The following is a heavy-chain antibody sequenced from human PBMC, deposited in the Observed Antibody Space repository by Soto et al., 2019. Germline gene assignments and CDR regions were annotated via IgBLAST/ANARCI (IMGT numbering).Heavy chain of an antibody. V-gene: IGHV1-2*02. D-gene: IGHD3-3*01. CDR1: GYTFTGYY. J-gene: IGHJ6*02. Sequence: ASVKVSCKASGYTFTGYYMHWVRQAPGQGLEWMGWINPNSGGTNYAQKVQGRVTMTRDTSISTAYMELSRLRSDDTAVYYCARLLRFLEWFHYGMDVWGQGTTVTVSS. CDR2: INPNSGGT. CDR3: ARLLRFLEWFHYGMDV.